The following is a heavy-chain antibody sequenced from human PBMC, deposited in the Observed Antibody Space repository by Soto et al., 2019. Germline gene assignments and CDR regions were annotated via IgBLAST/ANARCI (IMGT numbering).Heavy chain of an antibody. V-gene: IGHV4-39*01. J-gene: IGHJ4*02. CDR2: IYYSGST. CDR1: GGSISSSSYY. CDR3: ASVTPPFTVDY. D-gene: IGHD4-17*01. Sequence: SETLSLTCTVSGGSISSSSYYWGWIRQPPGKGLEWIGSIYYSGSTYYNPSLKSRVTISVDTSKNQFSLKLSSVTAADTAVYYCASVTPPFTVDYWGQGTLVTVSS.